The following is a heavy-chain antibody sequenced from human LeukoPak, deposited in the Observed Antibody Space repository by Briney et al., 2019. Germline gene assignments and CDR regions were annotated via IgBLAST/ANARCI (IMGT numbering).Heavy chain of an antibody. V-gene: IGHV1-69*01. D-gene: IGHD6-19*01. J-gene: IGHJ6*02. CDR1: GGTSSSYA. CDR2: IIPIFGTA. Sequence: SVKVSCKASGGTSSSYAISWVRQAPGQGLEWMGGIIPIFGTANYAQKFQGRVTITADESTSTAYMELSSLRSEDTAVYYCARAPPRGNRYSSGWYYPNYYYGMDVWGQGTTVTVSS. CDR3: ARAPPRGNRYSSGWYYPNYYYGMDV.